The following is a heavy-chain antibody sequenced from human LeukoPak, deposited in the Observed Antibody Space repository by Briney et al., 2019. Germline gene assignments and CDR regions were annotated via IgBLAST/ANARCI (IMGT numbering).Heavy chain of an antibody. CDR1: GFTFSSYW. CDR3: ATMIFGGGFDY. CDR2: IKEDGGEE. V-gene: IGHV3-7*01. D-gene: IGHD3/OR15-3a*01. Sequence: GGSLRLSCVASGFTFSSYWMNWVRQAPGKGLEWVANIKEDGGEENYVDSVKGRFTISRDNAKKSLYLQMNSLRAEDTALYYCATMIFGGGFDYWGQGTLVTVSS. J-gene: IGHJ4*02.